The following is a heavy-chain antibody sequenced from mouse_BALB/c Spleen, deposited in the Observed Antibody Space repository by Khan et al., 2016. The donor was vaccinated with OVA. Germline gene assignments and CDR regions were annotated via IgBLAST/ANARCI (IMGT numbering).Heavy chain of an antibody. J-gene: IGHJ4*01. D-gene: IGHD3-3*01. V-gene: IGHV1-18*01. Sequence: AQLQQSGPELVKPGASVKISCKTSGYTFPEYTVHWVKQSLGKSLDWIGVINPKNGGTAYNQKFKGKTTLTVDKSSSTAYMEFRSLTSEDSAVYYCAKDAGRYWGQGTSVTVAS. CDR3: AKDAGRY. CDR2: INPKNGGT. CDR1: GYTFPEYT.